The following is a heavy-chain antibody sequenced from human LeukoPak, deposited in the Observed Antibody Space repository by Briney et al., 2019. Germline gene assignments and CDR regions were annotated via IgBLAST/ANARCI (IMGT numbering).Heavy chain of an antibody. V-gene: IGHV3-30*19. Sequence: GGSLRLSCAASGFTFSSYGMHWVRQAPGKGLEWVSVILYDGSNKNYADSVKGRFTISRDNSKTTLYLQMNSLRAEDTAVYYCATELIRSGELLSGDYWGQGTLVTVSS. D-gene: IGHD3-10*01. CDR2: ILYDGSNK. J-gene: IGHJ4*02. CDR1: GFTFSSYG. CDR3: ATELIRSGELLSGDY.